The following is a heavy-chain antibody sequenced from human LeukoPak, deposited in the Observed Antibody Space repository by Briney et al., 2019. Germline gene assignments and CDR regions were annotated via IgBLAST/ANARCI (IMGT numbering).Heavy chain of an antibody. Sequence: ASVRVSCKASGGTFSSYAISWVRQAPGQGLEWMGRIIPILGIANYAQKFQGRVTITADKYTSTAYMELSSLRSEDTAVYYCAREGITMVRGVIMSVYCYYGMDVWGQGTTVTVSS. V-gene: IGHV1-69*04. J-gene: IGHJ6*02. CDR2: IIPILGIA. CDR1: GGTFSSYA. D-gene: IGHD3-10*01. CDR3: AREGITMVRGVIMSVYCYYGMDV.